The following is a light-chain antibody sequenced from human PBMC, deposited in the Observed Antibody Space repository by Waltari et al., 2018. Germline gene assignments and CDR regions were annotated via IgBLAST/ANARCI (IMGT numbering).Light chain of an antibody. CDR3: QQYDTSTEWT. Sequence: EIVLTQSPGTLSLSPGQRATLSCSASQDISSSYLAWHQKRPGQAPRLLISDASSRATGVPDRFSGSGSGTDFTLTISGLEPEDVAVYYCQQYDTSTEWTFGQGTKVEIK. V-gene: IGKV3-20*01. CDR1: QDISSSY. CDR2: DAS. J-gene: IGKJ1*01.